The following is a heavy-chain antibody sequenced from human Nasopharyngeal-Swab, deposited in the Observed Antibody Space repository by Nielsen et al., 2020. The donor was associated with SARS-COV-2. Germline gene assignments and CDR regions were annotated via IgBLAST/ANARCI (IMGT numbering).Heavy chain of an antibody. CDR1: GFTFSNFA. Sequence: GGSLRLSCAASGFTFSNFAMSWVRQAPGKGLEWVSVISGSDHTTYYAESVKGRFTISRDNSKNTVNLQMNSLRVEDTAIYYCAKDRDSGDDSDDYYHYYGMDVWGQGTTVTVFS. CDR3: AKDRDSGDDSDDYYHYYGMDV. V-gene: IGHV3-23*01. D-gene: IGHD5-12*01. CDR2: ISGSDHTT. J-gene: IGHJ6*02.